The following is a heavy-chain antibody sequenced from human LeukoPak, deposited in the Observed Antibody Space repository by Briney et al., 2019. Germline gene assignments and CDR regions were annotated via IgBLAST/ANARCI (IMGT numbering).Heavy chain of an antibody. D-gene: IGHD3-16*01. CDR2: ISAYNGNT. V-gene: IGHV1-18*01. J-gene: IGHJ4*02. Sequence: ASVKVSCKASGYTFTSYGISWVRQAPGQGLEWMGWISAYNGNTNYAHNLQGRLTMTTDTSTSTAYMELRSLRSDDTAVYYCARDGQFGGAPRYWGQGTLVTVSS. CDR1: GYTFTSYG. CDR3: ARDGQFGGAPRY.